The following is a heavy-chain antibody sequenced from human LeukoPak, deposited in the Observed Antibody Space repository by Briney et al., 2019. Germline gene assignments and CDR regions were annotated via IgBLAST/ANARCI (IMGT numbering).Heavy chain of an antibody. J-gene: IGHJ4*02. CDR3: ARVLYGAVAVTDY. V-gene: IGHV4-61*01. CDR1: GGSVTSVSYD. Sequence: SGRLSPTCTLSGGSVTSVSYDWGWIRHPPGKGLEWIGYIYYSESTNYNPSLKNRFTLSIDTSKNPFSLKLSCVTAADTAVYYCARVLYGAVAVTDYWGQGTLVTVSS. D-gene: IGHD6-19*01. CDR2: IYYSEST.